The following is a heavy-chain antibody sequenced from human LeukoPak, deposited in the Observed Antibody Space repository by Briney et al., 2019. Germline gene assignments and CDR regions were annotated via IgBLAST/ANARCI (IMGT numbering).Heavy chain of an antibody. D-gene: IGHD4-11*01. V-gene: IGHV3-7*01. J-gene: IGHJ6*03. CDR1: GFTFSSYW. CDR3: AREETTVSLDYYYYMDG. Sequence: GGSLRLSCAASGFTFSSYWMSWVRQPPGKGLEWVANIKQDGSEKYYVDSVKGRFTISRDNAKNSLYLQMNSLRAEDTGVYYCAREETTVSLDYYYYMDGWGKGTTVTVSS. CDR2: IKQDGSEK.